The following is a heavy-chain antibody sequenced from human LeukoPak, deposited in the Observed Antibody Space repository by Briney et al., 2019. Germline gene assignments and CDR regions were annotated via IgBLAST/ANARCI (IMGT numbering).Heavy chain of an antibody. Sequence: GGSLRLSCAASGFTFDDYAMHWVRQAPGKGLEWVSGISGSGDNTWYADSVKGRFTISRDNSKKTLYLQMHSLRAEDTAVYYCAKASVWTMVRVVSYFDDWGQGIQVTVSS. D-gene: IGHD3-10*01. J-gene: IGHJ4*02. CDR1: GFTFDDYA. CDR3: AKASVWTMVRVVSYFDD. CDR2: ISGSGDNT. V-gene: IGHV3-23*01.